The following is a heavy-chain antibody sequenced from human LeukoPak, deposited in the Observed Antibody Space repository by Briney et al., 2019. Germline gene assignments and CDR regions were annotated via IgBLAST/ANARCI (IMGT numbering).Heavy chain of an antibody. D-gene: IGHD6-19*01. J-gene: IGHJ4*02. V-gene: IGHV3-11*06. Sequence: PGGSLRLSCAASGFTFSDYYMSWVRQAPGKGLEWVSYISSSSTYTNYADSVKGRITISRDNAKNSLYLQMNSLRAEDTAVYYCARGAPGYSSGWYAYWGQGTLLTVSS. CDR2: ISSSSTYT. CDR3: ARGAPGYSSGWYAY. CDR1: GFTFSDYY.